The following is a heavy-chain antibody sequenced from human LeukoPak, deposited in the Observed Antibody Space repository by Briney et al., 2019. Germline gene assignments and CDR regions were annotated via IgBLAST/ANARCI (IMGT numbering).Heavy chain of an antibody. CDR3: ASLPYGSLAQGY. CDR1: GFTFSSYW. V-gene: IGHV3-74*01. J-gene: IGHJ4*02. D-gene: IGHD5-24*01. Sequence: GGSLRLSCAASGFTFSSYWMHWVRKAPGKGLVWVSRINSDGSFTSYVDSVKGRFTIARDNAKNTLYLQMNSLRAEDTAVYYCASLPYGSLAQGYWGQGTLVTVSS. CDR2: INSDGSFT.